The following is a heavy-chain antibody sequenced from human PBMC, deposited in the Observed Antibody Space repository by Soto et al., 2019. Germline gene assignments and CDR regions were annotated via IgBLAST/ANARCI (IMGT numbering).Heavy chain of an antibody. Sequence: SETLSLTCSVSGGSISTVGHYWTWIRQPPGKGLEWIGSIYHTGSTYYSKSLRSRLTMSVDTSKSQFSLRLSSVTAADTAVYYCARATGTLRSRNCDYWGQGSLVTGSS. V-gene: IGHV4-31*03. CDR3: ARATGTLRSRNCDY. CDR2: IYHTGST. D-gene: IGHD1-1*01. J-gene: IGHJ4*02. CDR1: GGSISTVGHY.